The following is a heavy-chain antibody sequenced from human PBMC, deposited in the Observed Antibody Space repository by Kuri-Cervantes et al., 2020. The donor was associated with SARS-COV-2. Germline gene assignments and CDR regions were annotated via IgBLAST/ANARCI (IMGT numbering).Heavy chain of an antibody. D-gene: IGHD1-26*01. J-gene: IGHJ4*02. CDR2: ISYDGSNK. Sequence: GGSLRLSCAASGFTFSSYAMHWVRQAPGKGLEWVAVISYDGSNKYYADSVKGRFTISRDSSKNTLYLQMNSLRAEDTAVYYCARETYSGSFNFDYWGQGTLVTVSS. CDR3: ARETYSGSFNFDY. V-gene: IGHV3-30-3*01. CDR1: GFTFSSYA.